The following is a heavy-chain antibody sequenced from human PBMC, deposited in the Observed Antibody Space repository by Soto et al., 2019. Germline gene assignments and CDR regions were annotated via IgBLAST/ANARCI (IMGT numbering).Heavy chain of an antibody. Sequence: ASVKVSCKASGGTFSSYTISWVRHAPGQGLEWMGRIIPILGIANYAQKFQGRVTITADKSTSTAYMELSSLRSEDTAVYYCAGDFSNSREQEENNWFDPWGKGTLITVSS. CDR2: IIPILGIA. J-gene: IGHJ5*02. CDR3: AGDFSNSREQEENNWFDP. V-gene: IGHV1-69*04. CDR1: GGTFSSYT. D-gene: IGHD1-1*01.